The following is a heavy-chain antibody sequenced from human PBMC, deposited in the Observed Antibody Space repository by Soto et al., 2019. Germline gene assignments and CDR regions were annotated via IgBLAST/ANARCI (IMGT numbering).Heavy chain of an antibody. D-gene: IGHD3-22*01. V-gene: IGHV3-23*01. J-gene: IGHJ4*02. CDR2: LSASGTTT. CDR1: GFTFSSYV. CDR3: AKARYYDTGPLDY. Sequence: GGSLRLSCAASGFTFSSYVVSWVRQAPGKGLEWVSSLSASGTTTYYADSVKGRFTISRDSSKSTLYLQMNSLRAEDTAVYYGAKARYYDTGPLDYWGQGTLVTVSS.